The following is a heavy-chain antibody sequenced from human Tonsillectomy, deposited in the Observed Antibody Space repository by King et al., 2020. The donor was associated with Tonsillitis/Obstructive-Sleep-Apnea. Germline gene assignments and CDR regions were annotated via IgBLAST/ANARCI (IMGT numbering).Heavy chain of an antibody. V-gene: IGHV3-53*01. CDR1: GFTVSSNY. J-gene: IGHJ4*02. Sequence: VQLVESGGGLIQPGGSLRLSCAASGFTVSSNYMSWVRQAPGKGLEWVSVIYSGGSTYYADSVKGRFTISRDNSKNTLYLQMNSLSAEDTAVSYWSRASIAAAGYYFDYWGQGTLVTVSS. CDR2: IYSGGST. D-gene: IGHD6-13*01. CDR3: SRASIAAAGYYFDY.